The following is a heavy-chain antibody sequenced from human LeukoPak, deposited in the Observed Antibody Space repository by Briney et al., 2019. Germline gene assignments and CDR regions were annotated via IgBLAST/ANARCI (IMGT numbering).Heavy chain of an antibody. V-gene: IGHV3-7*01. CDR2: IRPDGSGK. CDR1: GFAFRSYW. CDR3: SSQPAVLDLDC. J-gene: IGHJ4*02. D-gene: IGHD2/OR15-2a*01. Sequence: GGSLRLSCAASGFAFRSYWMTWVRQAPGKGLEWVANIRPDGSGKNYVDSVKGRFTISRDNANNALFLQVKGLRVEDTAVYYCSSQPAVLDLDCWGQGALVTVSS.